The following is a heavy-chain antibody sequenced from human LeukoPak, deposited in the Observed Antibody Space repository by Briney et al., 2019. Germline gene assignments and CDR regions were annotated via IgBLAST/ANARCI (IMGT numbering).Heavy chain of an antibody. CDR2: ISYDGSSK. D-gene: IGHD3-10*01. Sequence: GGSLRLSCAASGFTFSSYGMHWVRQAPGKGLEWVAVISYDGSSKYYADSVKGRFTISRDNSKNTLYLQMNSLRAEDTAVYYCAKDDVLLWFGELMEGGAFDIWGQGTMVTVSS. CDR1: GFTFSSYG. V-gene: IGHV3-30*18. J-gene: IGHJ3*02. CDR3: AKDDVLLWFGELMEGGAFDI.